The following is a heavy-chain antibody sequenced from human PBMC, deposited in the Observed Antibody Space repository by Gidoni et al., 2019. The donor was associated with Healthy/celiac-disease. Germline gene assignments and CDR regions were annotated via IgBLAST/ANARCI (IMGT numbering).Heavy chain of an antibody. D-gene: IGHD4-17*01. CDR1: GGSISSGSSY. Sequence: QVQLQESGPGLVKPSQTLSLTCTVSGGSISSGSSYWSWIRQPAGKGLEWIGRIYTSGSTNYNPSLKSRVTISVDTSKNQFSLKLSSVTAADTAVYYCAREFLQTTVTTSLGGWFDPWGQGTLVTVSS. CDR2: IYTSGST. CDR3: AREFLQTTVTTSLGGWFDP. J-gene: IGHJ5*02. V-gene: IGHV4-61*02.